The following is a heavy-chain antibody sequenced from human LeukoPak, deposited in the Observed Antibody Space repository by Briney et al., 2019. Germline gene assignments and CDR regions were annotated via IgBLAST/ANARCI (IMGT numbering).Heavy chain of an antibody. V-gene: IGHV4-59*01. Sequence: KPSETLSLTCTVSGASTSAYYWSWIRQPPGKGLEWIGYSYSGGNANYNPSLKTRVTISIDTSENQFSLRLTYVTAADTAVYFCAHSKRGGGYYINAFAVWGQGTLVTISS. CDR1: GASTSAYY. D-gene: IGHD1-26*01. J-gene: IGHJ3*01. CDR3: AHSKRGGGYYINAFAV. CDR2: SYSGGNA.